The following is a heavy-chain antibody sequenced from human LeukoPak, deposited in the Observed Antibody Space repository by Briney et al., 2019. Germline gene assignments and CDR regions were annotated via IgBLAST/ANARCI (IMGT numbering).Heavy chain of an antibody. Sequence: GGSLRLSCTASGFTFGDYAMSWFRQAPGKGLEWVGFIRSKAYGGTTEYAASVKGRFTISRDDSKSIAYLQMNSLKTEDTAVYYCTRDGTDSSSWYGLDYWGQGTLVTVSS. D-gene: IGHD6-13*01. J-gene: IGHJ4*02. CDR3: TRDGTDSSSWYGLDY. CDR2: IRSKAYGGTT. CDR1: GFTFGDYA. V-gene: IGHV3-49*03.